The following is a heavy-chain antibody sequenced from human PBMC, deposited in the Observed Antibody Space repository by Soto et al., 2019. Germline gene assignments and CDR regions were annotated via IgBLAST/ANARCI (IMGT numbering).Heavy chain of an antibody. CDR1: GYIFTDYL. Sequence: ASVKVSCKTSGYIFTDYLVHWVRQSPGQGLEWVGWVHPDSGGTNVAQKFQDRVTMTADTSINTAYMELTRLRSDDTAVFYCARAAKAFFHTTGYYFYFDHWGQGTPVTVSS. V-gene: IGHV1-2*02. CDR3: ARAAKAFFHTTGYYFYFDH. J-gene: IGHJ4*02. D-gene: IGHD3-22*01. CDR2: VHPDSGGT.